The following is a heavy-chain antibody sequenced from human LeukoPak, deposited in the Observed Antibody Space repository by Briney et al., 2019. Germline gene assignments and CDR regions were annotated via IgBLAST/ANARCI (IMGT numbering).Heavy chain of an antibody. V-gene: IGHV3-7*01. Sequence: GGSLRLSCAPSGFTLSSYWMSWVRQAPGEGLEWVANIKQEGSEKYYVDSVKGRFTISRDNAKNSLYLQMNSVRAEDTAVYYCARDPVGGWYGRDYWGQGTLVTVSS. J-gene: IGHJ4*02. CDR3: ARDPVGGWYGRDY. D-gene: IGHD6-19*01. CDR1: GFTLSSYW. CDR2: IKQEGSEK.